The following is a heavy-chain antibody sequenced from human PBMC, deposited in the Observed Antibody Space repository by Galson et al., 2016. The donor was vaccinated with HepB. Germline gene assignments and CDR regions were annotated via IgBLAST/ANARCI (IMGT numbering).Heavy chain of an antibody. CDR1: GFTFTTYS. J-gene: IGHJ6*02. D-gene: IGHD5-24*01. Sequence: SLRLSCAVSGFTFTTYSMSWVRQVPGKGLEWVSSISSRSSYIYYADSVKGRFTISRDNARNSLCLEINSLRAEDTALYYCARLGAGAMPTNFERDYYYGMDFWGQGTTVTASS. CDR3: ARLGAGAMPTNFERDYYYGMDF. V-gene: IGHV3-21*06. CDR2: ISSRSSYI.